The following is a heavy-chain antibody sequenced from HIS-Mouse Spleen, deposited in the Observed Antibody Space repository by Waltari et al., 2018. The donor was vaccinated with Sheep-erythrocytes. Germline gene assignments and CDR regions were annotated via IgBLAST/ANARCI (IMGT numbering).Heavy chain of an antibody. CDR2: IKQDGSEK. V-gene: IGHV3-7*04. Sequence: MSWVRQAPGKGLEWVANIKQDGSEKYYVDSVKGRFTISRDNAKNSLYLQMNSLRAEDTAVYYCARGGAVAGTLFDYWGQGTLVTVS. J-gene: IGHJ4*02. D-gene: IGHD6-19*01. CDR3: ARGGAVAGTLFDY.